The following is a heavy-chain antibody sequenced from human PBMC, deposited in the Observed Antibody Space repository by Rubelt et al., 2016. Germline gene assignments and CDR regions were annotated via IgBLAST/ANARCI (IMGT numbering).Heavy chain of an antibody. CDR3: ARDLTSGYFDH. J-gene: IGHJ4*02. D-gene: IGHD3-10*01. V-gene: IGHV3-33*01. Sequence: APGKGLEWVAVIWYDGSNKYYADSVKGRFTISRDNSKNTLYLQMNSLRAEDTAVYYCARDLTSGYFDHWGQRTLVTVSS. CDR2: IWYDGSNK.